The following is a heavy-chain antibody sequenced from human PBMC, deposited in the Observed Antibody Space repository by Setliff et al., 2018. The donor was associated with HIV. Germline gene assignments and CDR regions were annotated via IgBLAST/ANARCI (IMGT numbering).Heavy chain of an antibody. CDR2: ITDDGLST. CDR1: GFAFGSFA. J-gene: IGHJ5*02. D-gene: IGHD6-19*01. CDR3: VLGGLSSGWGVS. Sequence: GESLKISCAASGFAFGSFAMSWIRQAPGKALEWASSITDDGLSTFYAGSVRGHFTVSRDNSRNTLSLQMNGLRGEDTAFYYCVLGGLSSGWGVSWGQGTLVNVSS. V-gene: IGHV3-23*01.